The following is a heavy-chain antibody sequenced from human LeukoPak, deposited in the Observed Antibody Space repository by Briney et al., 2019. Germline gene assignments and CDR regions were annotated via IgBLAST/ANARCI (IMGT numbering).Heavy chain of an antibody. D-gene: IGHD1-1*01. J-gene: IGHJ4*02. CDR1: GFTFSSYS. CDR3: AANWNNDH. CDR2: ISSSSSYI. V-gene: IGHV3-21*04. Sequence: PGGSLRLSCAASGFTFSSYSMNWVRQAPGKGLEWVSSISSSSSYIYYADSVKGRFTISRDNSKNTLFLQMNSLRAEDTAVYYCAANWNNDHWGPGTLVTVSS.